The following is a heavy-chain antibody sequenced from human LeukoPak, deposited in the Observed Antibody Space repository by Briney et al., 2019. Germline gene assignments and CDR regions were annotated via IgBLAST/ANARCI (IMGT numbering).Heavy chain of an antibody. CDR3: ARGYDILTGYTRSFDY. Sequence: PSETLSLTCAVYGGSFSGYYWSWIRQPPGKGLELIGEINHSGSTNYNLSLKSRVTISVDTSKNQFSLKLSSVTAADTAVYYCARGYDILTGYTRSFDYWGQGTLVTVSS. CDR1: GGSFSGYY. V-gene: IGHV4-34*01. CDR2: INHSGST. J-gene: IGHJ4*02. D-gene: IGHD3-9*01.